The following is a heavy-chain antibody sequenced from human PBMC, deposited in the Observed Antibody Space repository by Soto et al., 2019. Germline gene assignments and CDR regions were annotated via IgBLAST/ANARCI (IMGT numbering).Heavy chain of an antibody. J-gene: IGHJ4*02. D-gene: IGHD5-12*01. V-gene: IGHV1-8*01. CDR2: MNPNSGNT. CDR3: ARARGYSGYDERYFDY. CDR1: GYTFTSYD. Sequence: SVKVSCKASGYTFTSYDINWVRQATGQGLEWMGWMNPNSGNTGYAQKFQGRVTMTRNTSISTAYMELSSLRSEDTAVYYCARARGYSGYDERYFDYWGQGTLVTVSS.